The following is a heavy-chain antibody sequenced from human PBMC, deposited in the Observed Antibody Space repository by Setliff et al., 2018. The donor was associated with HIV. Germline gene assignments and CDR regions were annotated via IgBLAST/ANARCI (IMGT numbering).Heavy chain of an antibody. CDR3: VRDHRPSNNNWHHWFDP. CDR2: SYYSGSTI. D-gene: IGHD1-1*01. V-gene: IGHV3-48*03. J-gene: IGHJ5*02. Sequence: GESLKISCAASGFTFSRYAMTWVRQAPGKGLEWVASSYYSGSTIYYADSAKGRFTISRDNSKNSLNLQMNSLRAEDTAVYYCVRDHRPSNNNWHHWFDPWGQGTLVTVSS. CDR1: GFTFSRYA.